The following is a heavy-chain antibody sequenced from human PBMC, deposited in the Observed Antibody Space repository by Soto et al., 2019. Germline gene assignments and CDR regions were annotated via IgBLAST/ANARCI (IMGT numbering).Heavy chain of an antibody. CDR3: ASGHCSGDCYSDY. D-gene: IGHD2-21*02. CDR2: ISTGNSNT. J-gene: IGHJ4*02. V-gene: IGHV1-3*04. Sequence: QVQLVQSGAEVKEPGASVKVSCKASGYTFTNYPMHWVRQAPGQGLEWLGWISTGNSNTKCSQRFQGRVTITWDTSATTTYIELTSLRSEDTAVYHCASGHCSGDCYSDYWGQGTLVTVSS. CDR1: GYTFTNYP.